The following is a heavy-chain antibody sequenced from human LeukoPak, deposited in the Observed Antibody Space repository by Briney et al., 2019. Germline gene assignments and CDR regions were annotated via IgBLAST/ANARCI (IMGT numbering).Heavy chain of an antibody. J-gene: IGHJ4*02. D-gene: IGHD4-17*01. CDR3: ARLKFYGDYVDY. CDR1: GGSISSGGYY. Sequence: KPSETLSLTCTVSGGSISSGGYYWSWIRQHPGKGLEWIGYIYYSGSTYYNPSLKSRVTISVDTSKNQFSLKLSSVTAADTAVYYCARLKFYGDYVDYWGQGTLVTVSS. CDR2: IYYSGST. V-gene: IGHV4-31*03.